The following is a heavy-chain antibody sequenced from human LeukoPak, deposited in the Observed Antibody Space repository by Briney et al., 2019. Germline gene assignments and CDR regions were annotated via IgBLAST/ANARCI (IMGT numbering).Heavy chain of an antibody. J-gene: IGHJ3*02. D-gene: IGHD2-15*01. CDR2: ISGSGGST. Sequence: SGGSLRLSCAASGFTFSSYAMSWVRQAPGKGLEWVSAISGSGGSTYYADSVKGRFTISRDNSKNTLYLQMNSLRAEDTAVYYCAKVGCSGGSCYLSAFDIWGQGTMVTVSS. CDR3: AKVGCSGGSCYLSAFDI. CDR1: GFTFSSYA. V-gene: IGHV3-23*01.